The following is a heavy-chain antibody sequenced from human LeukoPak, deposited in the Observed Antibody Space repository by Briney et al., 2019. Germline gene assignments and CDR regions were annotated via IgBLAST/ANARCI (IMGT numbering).Heavy chain of an antibody. V-gene: IGHV3-33*06. CDR3: AKDLYCSSTSCSAVYSYYGMDV. CDR1: GFTFSSYG. J-gene: IGHJ6*02. Sequence: GGSLRLSCAASGFTFSSYGMHWVRQAPGKGLEWVAVIWYDGSNKYYADSVKGRFTISRDNSKNTLYLQMNSLRAEDTAVYYCAKDLYCSSTSCSAVYSYYGMDVWGQGTTVTVSS. CDR2: IWYDGSNK. D-gene: IGHD2-2*01.